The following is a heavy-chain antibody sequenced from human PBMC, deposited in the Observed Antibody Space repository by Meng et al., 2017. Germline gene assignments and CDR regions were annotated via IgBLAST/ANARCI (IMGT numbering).Heavy chain of an antibody. CDR3: ARTRGDYYFDY. Sequence: QVKLQEEGPGLVRPWETLSLTCTVSGDSVTVGSHYWSWIRQPPGKGLEWIGYIDYGGSTSYNPSLRSRVTISVDTSNNQFSLKLSSVTAADTAVFYCARTRGDYYFDYWGQGTLVTVSS. CDR1: GDSVTVGSHY. V-gene: IGHV4-61*01. CDR2: IDYGGST. J-gene: IGHJ4*02. D-gene: IGHD3-16*01.